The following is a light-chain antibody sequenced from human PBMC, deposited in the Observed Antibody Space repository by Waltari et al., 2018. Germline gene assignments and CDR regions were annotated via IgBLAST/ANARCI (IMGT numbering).Light chain of an antibody. J-gene: IGLJ2*01. CDR2: DVN. Sequence: QSALTQPASVSGSPGQSITISCTGVRSAVGASDFVSWYQQHPGKAPQVLIYDVNNRPSGLSDRFSASKSGNTASLTISRLQAEDDADYYCTSPSTDSLVVFGGGTKVTVL. CDR3: TSPSTDSLVV. V-gene: IGLV2-14*03. CDR1: RSAVGASDF.